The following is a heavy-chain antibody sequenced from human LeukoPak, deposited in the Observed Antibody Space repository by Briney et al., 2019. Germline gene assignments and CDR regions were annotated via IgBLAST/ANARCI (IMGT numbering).Heavy chain of an antibody. V-gene: IGHV3-33*01. Sequence: PGRSLRLSCAASGFTFSSYGMHWVRQAPGMGLEWVAVIWYDGSNKYYADSVKGRFTISRDNSKNTLYLQMNSLRAEDTAVYYCARDSDYGDYHFDYWGQGTLVTVSS. CDR3: ARDSDYGDYHFDY. CDR1: GFTFSSYG. J-gene: IGHJ4*02. CDR2: IWYDGSNK. D-gene: IGHD4-17*01.